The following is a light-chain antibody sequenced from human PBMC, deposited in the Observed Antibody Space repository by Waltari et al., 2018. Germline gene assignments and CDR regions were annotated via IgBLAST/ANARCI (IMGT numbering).Light chain of an antibody. J-gene: IGKJ5*01. Sequence: DIVMTQTPLSLSVTPGQPASISCKSTQSLLDSDGLTYLYLYLQKRGQSPQTLSYEVSNRFSGGPDRFSGRGSGTDFTLKISRVEAEDVGVYYCMRSIQLPITIGQGTRLEIK. CDR3: MRSIQLPIT. CDR2: EVS. CDR1: QSLLDSDGLTY. V-gene: IGKV2D-29*02.